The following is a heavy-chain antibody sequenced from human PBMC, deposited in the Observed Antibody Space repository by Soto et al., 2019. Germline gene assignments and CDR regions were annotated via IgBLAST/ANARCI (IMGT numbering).Heavy chain of an antibody. D-gene: IGHD6-19*01. J-gene: IGHJ4*02. CDR1: GNTFSTYG. V-gene: IGHV1-18*01. CDR2: IIAYNGNT. CDR3: AFSSGWTYYFDY. Sequence: QVQLVQSAVEVKKPGASVRVSCKVSGNTFSTYGLSWVRQAPGQGLEWMGWIIAYNGNTNYAEKFQGRVTMTRDTSTSTAYMELRSLISDDTAVYYCAFSSGWTYYFDYWGQGTLVTVSS.